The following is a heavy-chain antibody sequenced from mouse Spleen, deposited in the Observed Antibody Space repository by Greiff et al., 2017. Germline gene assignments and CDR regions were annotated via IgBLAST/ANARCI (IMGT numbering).Heavy chain of an antibody. CDR3: ASLYDYEGYAMDY. CDR2: IWGGGST. V-gene: IGHV2-6*01. Sequence: QVQLQQSGPGLVAPSQSLSITCTVSGFSLTSYGVDWVRQSPGKGLEWLGVIWGGGSTNYNSALKSRLSISKDNSKSQVFLKMKSLQTDDTAMYYCASLYDYEGYAMDYWGQGTSVTVSS. CDR1: GFSLTSYG. D-gene: IGHD2-4*01. J-gene: IGHJ4*01.